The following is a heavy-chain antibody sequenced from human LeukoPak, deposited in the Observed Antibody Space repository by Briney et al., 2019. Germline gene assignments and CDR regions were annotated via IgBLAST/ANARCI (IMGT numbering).Heavy chain of an antibody. CDR1: GFTFSSYW. D-gene: IGHD2-15*01. J-gene: IGHJ4*02. CDR2: IKQDGSEK. CDR3: ARGRYCSGGSCQRLDY. V-gene: IGHV3-7*01. Sequence: GGSLRLSCAVSGFTFSSYWMTWVRQAPGKGLEGVANIKQDGSEKYYVDSTKGRFTISRDNAENSLYLQINSLRAEDTAVYYCARGRYCSGGSCQRLDYWGQGTLVTVSS.